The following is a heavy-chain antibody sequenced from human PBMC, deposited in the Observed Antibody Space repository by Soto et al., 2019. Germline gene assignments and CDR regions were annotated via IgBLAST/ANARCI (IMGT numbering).Heavy chain of an antibody. V-gene: IGHV4-59*01. CDR1: GGSLSGYY. Sequence: PSETLSLTCTVSGGSLSGYYWSWIRQPPGKGLEWIGDFYSSGSPHHNPSLKNRVSISEDRSKNEFSLKLSSLTAAYTAIYYCAREFYYDSSGRKVAFDIWGQGTMVT. D-gene: IGHD3-22*01. J-gene: IGHJ3*02. CDR3: AREFYYDSSGRKVAFDI. CDR2: FYSSGSP.